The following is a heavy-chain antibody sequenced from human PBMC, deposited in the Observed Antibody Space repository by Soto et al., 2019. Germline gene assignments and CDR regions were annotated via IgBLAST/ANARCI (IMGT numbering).Heavy chain of an antibody. CDR3: AKRVYCSSTKCQGFDP. Sequence: GGSLRLSCAASGFTLNNYAVSWVRQAPGRGLEWVSAISRGGDSTYYADSVKGRFTISRDDSKNTVYMQMNSLRAEDTAVYYCAKRVYCSSTKCQGFDPWGQGTLVTVSS. D-gene: IGHD2-2*01. V-gene: IGHV3-23*01. CDR2: ISRGGDST. CDR1: GFTLNNYA. J-gene: IGHJ5*02.